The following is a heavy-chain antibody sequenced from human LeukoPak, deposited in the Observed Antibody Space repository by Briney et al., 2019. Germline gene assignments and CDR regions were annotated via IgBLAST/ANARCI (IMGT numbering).Heavy chain of an antibody. D-gene: IGHD5-18*01. V-gene: IGHV3-66*01. J-gene: IGHJ4*02. Sequence: GGSLRLSCAASGFTVSSNYMSWVRQAPAEALEWLSVIYSGGSTYYAVSVKGIFTISRDNSKITLYLKMNSLRAEDTAVYYCTTRRGYSYGYADLGQGTLVTVSS. CDR1: GFTVSSNY. CDR3: TTRRGYSYGYAD. CDR2: IYSGGST.